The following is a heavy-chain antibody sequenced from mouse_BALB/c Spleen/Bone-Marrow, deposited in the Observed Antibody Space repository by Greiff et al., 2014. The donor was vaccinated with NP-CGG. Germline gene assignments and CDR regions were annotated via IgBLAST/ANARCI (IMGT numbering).Heavy chain of an antibody. CDR1: GYTFTDYY. D-gene: IGHD4-1*01. CDR2: VNPYNGGT. Sequence: VQLQQSGPELVKPGASVKVSCKASGYTFTDYYMDWVKQSHGESFEWIGRVNPYNGGTSYNQKFKGKATLTVDKSSSTAYMELNSLTSEDSAVYYCATGTDYWGQGTSVTVSS. V-gene: IGHV1-19*01. CDR3: ATGTDY. J-gene: IGHJ4*01.